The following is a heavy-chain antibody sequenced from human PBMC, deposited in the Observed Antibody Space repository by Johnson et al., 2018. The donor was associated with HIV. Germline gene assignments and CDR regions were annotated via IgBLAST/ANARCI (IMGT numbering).Heavy chain of an antibody. CDR2: IYNDGSRT. D-gene: IGHD2-21*01. CDR1: GFAFRTHW. CDR3: AKVDCGGDTCAGFDPFNL. Sequence: VQLVESGGGLVQPGGSLRLSCAASGFAFRTHWMVWVRQVPGKGPVWVARIYNDGSRTSYADSVKGRFTLSRDNAKNPVDLQMNSLRVEDTAVYYCAKVDCGGDTCAGFDPFNLWGQGTLVTVSS. V-gene: IGHV3-74*01. J-gene: IGHJ3*01.